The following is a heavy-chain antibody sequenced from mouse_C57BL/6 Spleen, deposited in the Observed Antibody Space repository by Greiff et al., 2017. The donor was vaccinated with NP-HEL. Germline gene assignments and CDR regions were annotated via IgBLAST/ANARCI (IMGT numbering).Heavy chain of an antibody. J-gene: IGHJ2*01. Sequence: VQLQQSGPGLVQPSQSLSITCTVSGFSLTSYGVHWVRQSPGKGLEWLGVIWSGGSTDYNAAFISRLSISKDNSKSQVFFKMNSLQADDTAIYYCARSTMVYYFDYWGQGTTLTVSS. D-gene: IGHD2-1*01. CDR1: GFSLTSYG. V-gene: IGHV2-2*01. CDR3: ARSTMVYYFDY. CDR2: IWSGGST.